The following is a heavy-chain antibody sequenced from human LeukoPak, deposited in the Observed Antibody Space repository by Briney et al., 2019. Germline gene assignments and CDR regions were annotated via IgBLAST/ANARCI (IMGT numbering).Heavy chain of an antibody. V-gene: IGHV3-23*01. D-gene: IGHD4-23*01. Sequence: PGGSLRLSCAASGFTFSNYALTWVRQAPGRGLEWVSSISGAGPYYADSVKGRFSISRDNYKNTLYLQMSSLTAEDTAVFYCARDPNGNYVGAFDFQRWGQGTLVTVSS. CDR2: SISGAGP. CDR1: GFTFSNYA. CDR3: ARDPNGNYVGAFDFQR. J-gene: IGHJ1*01.